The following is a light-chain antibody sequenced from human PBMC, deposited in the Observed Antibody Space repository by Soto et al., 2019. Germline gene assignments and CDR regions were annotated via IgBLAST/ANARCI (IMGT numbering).Light chain of an antibody. CDR3: AAWDDSLNGYV. V-gene: IGLV1-44*01. Sequence: QSVLTHPPSASGTPGQRVTISCSGSNSNIGSNTVNWYQQLPGTAPKLLIYSNNQRPSGVPDRFSGSKSGTSASLAISGLQSEDEVDYYGAAWDDSLNGYVFGTGNKVTVL. CDR2: SNN. CDR1: NSNIGSNT. J-gene: IGLJ1*01.